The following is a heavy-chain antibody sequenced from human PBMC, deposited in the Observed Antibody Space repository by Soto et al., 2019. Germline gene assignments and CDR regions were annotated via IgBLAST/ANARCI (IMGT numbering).Heavy chain of an antibody. Sequence: SETLSLTCTVSGGSFSPNYWAWIRQPPGKGLEWIGYIYYSESKYYNQSIKRRVNKSIDTSKNKIYQKLSNTTAADTAVYYCAHYSSGRAFDIWGQGTMVTVS. J-gene: IGHJ3*02. V-gene: IGHV4-59*08. CDR3: AHYSSGRAFDI. CDR2: IYYSESK. CDR1: GGSFSPNY. D-gene: IGHD6-19*01.